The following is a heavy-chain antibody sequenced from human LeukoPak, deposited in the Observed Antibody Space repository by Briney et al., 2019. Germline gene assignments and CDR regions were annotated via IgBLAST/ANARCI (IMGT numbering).Heavy chain of an antibody. CDR3: ARQEYCSGGSCYTWFDP. V-gene: IGHV5-51*01. Sequence: GESLKISCKGSGYSFTSYWNGWVRQMPGKGLEWRGIIYPGDSDTRYSPSFQGQVTISADKSISTAYLQWSSLKASDTAMYYCARQEYCSGGSCYTWFDPWGQGTLVTVSS. CDR1: GYSFTSYW. J-gene: IGHJ5*02. D-gene: IGHD2-15*01. CDR2: IYPGDSDT.